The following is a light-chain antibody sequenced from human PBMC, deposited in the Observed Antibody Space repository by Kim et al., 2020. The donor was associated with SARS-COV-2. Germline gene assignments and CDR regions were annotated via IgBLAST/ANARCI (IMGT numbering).Light chain of an antibody. CDR2: DNN. Sequence: TGQKVSISCCGSSSSNGNKYVSWYQQLPGTAPKLLIYDNNERPAGIPDRFSGSKSGTSATLGITGLQTGDEADYYCGTWDSSLMVFGGGTQLTVL. J-gene: IGLJ2*01. CDR3: GTWDSSLMV. V-gene: IGLV1-51*01. CDR1: SSSNGNKY.